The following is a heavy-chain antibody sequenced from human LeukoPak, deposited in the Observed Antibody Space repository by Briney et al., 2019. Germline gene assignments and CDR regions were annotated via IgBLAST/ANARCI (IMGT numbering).Heavy chain of an antibody. J-gene: IGHJ3*02. D-gene: IGHD1-1*01. Sequence: ASVKVSCKASGYTFTTYAINWVRQAPGQGLEWMGWISAYNGNTNYAQKLQGRVTMTTDTSTSTAYMELRSLRSDDTAVYYCARGSKYNWNDRGGGAFDIWGQGTMVTVSS. CDR3: ARGSKYNWNDRGGGAFDI. CDR2: ISAYNGNT. CDR1: GYTFTTYA. V-gene: IGHV1-18*01.